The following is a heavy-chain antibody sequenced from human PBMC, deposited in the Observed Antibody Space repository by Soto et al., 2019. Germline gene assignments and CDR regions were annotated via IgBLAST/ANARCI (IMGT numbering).Heavy chain of an antibody. Sequence: GGSLRLSCAASGFTFSSYGMHWVRQAPGKGLEWVAVISYDGSNKYYADSVKGRFTISRDNSKNTLYLQMNSLRAEDTAVYYCAKGNYGALIDYFDYWGQGTLVTVSS. CDR2: ISYDGSNK. D-gene: IGHD4-17*01. CDR1: GFTFSSYG. J-gene: IGHJ4*02. CDR3: AKGNYGALIDYFDY. V-gene: IGHV3-30*18.